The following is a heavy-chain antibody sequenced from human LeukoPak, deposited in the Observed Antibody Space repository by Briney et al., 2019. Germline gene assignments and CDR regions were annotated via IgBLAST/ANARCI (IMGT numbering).Heavy chain of an antibody. CDR2: IIPILGIA. D-gene: IGHD2-2*02. J-gene: IGHJ6*02. V-gene: IGHV1-69*02. CDR3: ASVPSYCSSTSCYTSYYYYGMDV. CDR1: GGTFSSYT. Sequence: ASVKVSCKASGGTFSSYTISWVRQAPGQGLEWMGRIIPILGIANYAQKFQGRVMITADKSTSTAYMELSSLRSEDTAVYYCASVPSYCSSTSCYTSYYYYGMDVWGQGTTVTVSS.